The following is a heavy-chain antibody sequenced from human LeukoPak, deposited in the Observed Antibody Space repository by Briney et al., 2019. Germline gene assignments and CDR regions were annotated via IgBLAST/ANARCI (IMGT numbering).Heavy chain of an antibody. J-gene: IGHJ3*02. Sequence: ASVKVSCKASGGTFSSYAISWVRQAPGQGLEWMGWINPNSGGTNYAQKFQGRVTMTRDTSISTAYMELSRLRSDDTAVYYCARGLQENLAWLTAFSAFDIWGQGTMVTVSS. V-gene: IGHV1-2*02. CDR1: GGTFSSYA. CDR3: ARGLQENLAWLTAFSAFDI. CDR2: INPNSGGT. D-gene: IGHD6-19*01.